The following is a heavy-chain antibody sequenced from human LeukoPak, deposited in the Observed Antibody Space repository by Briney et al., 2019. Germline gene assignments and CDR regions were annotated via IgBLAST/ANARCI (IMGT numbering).Heavy chain of an antibody. CDR2: ISGSGGRT. V-gene: IGHV3-23*01. CDR3: AKAGSGYYYYGSGSFYKDYYYMDV. CDR1: GFTFSSYA. J-gene: IGHJ6*03. D-gene: IGHD3-10*01. Sequence: GGSLRLSCAASGFTFSSYAMSWVRQAPGKGLEWVSGISGSGGRTYYADSVKGRFTISRDNSKNTLYLQMNSLKAEDTAVYYCAKAGSGYYYYGSGSFYKDYYYMDVWGKGTTVTVSS.